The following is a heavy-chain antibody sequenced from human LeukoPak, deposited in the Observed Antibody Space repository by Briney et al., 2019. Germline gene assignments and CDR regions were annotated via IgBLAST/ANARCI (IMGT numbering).Heavy chain of an antibody. J-gene: IGHJ6*02. CDR1: GYTFTGYY. CDR2: INPNSGGT. V-gene: IGHV1-2*06. Sequence: ASVKVSCKASGYTFTGYYMHWVRQAPGQGLEWMGRINPNSGGTNYAQKFQGRVTMTRDTSISTAYMELSRLRPDDTAVYYCARYRNVPAAILHYYYGMDVWGQGTTVTVSS. CDR3: ARYRNVPAAILHYYYGMDV. D-gene: IGHD2-2*02.